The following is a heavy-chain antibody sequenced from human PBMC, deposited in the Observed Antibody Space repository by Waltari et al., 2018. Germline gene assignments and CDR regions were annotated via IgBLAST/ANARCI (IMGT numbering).Heavy chain of an antibody. Sequence: QVQLMQSGAEVKKPGASVKVSCKASGYNLTSNHMPWVRQAPGQGLEWMGIIDPSGGSTYHAQKFQGRVTMTRDTSTSTVYMELSSLRSEDTALYFCARERGYSSGPLDYWDQGTLVTVSS. D-gene: IGHD3-22*01. CDR3: ARERGYSSGPLDY. CDR2: IDPSGGST. J-gene: IGHJ4*02. CDR1: GYNLTSNH. V-gene: IGHV1-46*01.